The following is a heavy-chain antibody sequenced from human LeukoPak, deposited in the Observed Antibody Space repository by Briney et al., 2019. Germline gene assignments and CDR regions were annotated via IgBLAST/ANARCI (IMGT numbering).Heavy chain of an antibody. CDR3: ARSTTVTFNWFDP. J-gene: IGHJ5*02. Sequence: ASVKVSCKASGYTFSTYGISWVRQAPGQGLDWMGWISAYNGNTNYAQKLQDRVTMTTDTSTSTAYMELSSLRSEDTAVYYCARSTTVTFNWFDPWGQGTLVTVSS. CDR2: ISAYNGNT. D-gene: IGHD4-17*01. CDR1: GYTFSTYG. V-gene: IGHV1-18*01.